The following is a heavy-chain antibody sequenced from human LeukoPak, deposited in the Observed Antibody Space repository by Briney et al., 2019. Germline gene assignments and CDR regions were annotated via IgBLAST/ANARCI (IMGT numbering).Heavy chain of an antibody. J-gene: IGHJ3*02. CDR2: IIPIFGTA. D-gene: IGHD3-10*01. Sequence: SVKVSCKASGGTFNSYAISWVRQAPGQGLEWMGGIIPIFGTANYAQKFQGRVTITADESTSTAYMELSSLRSEDTAVYYCARSDRRDYGSGSYSDAFDIXXXGTMVTVSS. V-gene: IGHV1-69*13. CDR1: GGTFNSYA. CDR3: ARSDRRDYGSGSYSDAFDI.